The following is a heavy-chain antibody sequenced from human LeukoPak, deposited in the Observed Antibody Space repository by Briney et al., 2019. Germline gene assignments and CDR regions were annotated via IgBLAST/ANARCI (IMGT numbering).Heavy chain of an antibody. J-gene: IGHJ3*02. Sequence: GGSLRLSCTASGFTFSSYSLNWVRQAPGKGLEWVSSISSSSSYIYYADSVKGRFTISRYNAKNSLYLQMNSLRAEDTAVYYCARDLYSSGWLDYAFDIWGQGTMVTVSS. D-gene: IGHD6-19*01. CDR2: ISSSSSYI. V-gene: IGHV3-21*01. CDR3: ARDLYSSGWLDYAFDI. CDR1: GFTFSSYS.